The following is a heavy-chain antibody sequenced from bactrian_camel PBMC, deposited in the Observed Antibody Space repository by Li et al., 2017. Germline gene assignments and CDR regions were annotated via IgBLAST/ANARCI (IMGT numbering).Heavy chain of an antibody. CDR2: IIHDGDTT. J-gene: IGHJ4*01. V-gene: IGHV3S1*01. D-gene: IGHD7*01. CDR1: GFTFSSYW. Sequence: HVQLVESGGGLVQPGGSLTLSCAASGFTFSSYWMYWVRQAPGKGLEWVSRIIHDGDTTSYADSVKGRFTISRDNAKNTLYLKLNSLRTEDTAMYYCAVSTTSYSPVFGQGTQVTVS.